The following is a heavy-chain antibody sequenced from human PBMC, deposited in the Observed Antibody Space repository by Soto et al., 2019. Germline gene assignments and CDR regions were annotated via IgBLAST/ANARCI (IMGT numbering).Heavy chain of an antibody. V-gene: IGHV4-34*01. CDR1: GGSFSGYY. CDR2: INHSGST. Sequence: SETLSLTCAVYGGSFSGYYWSWIRQPPGKGLEWIGEINHSGSTNYNPSLKSRVTISVDTSKNQFSLKLSPVTAADTAVYYCARASLMGAIYYYGMDVWGQGTTVTVSS. J-gene: IGHJ6*02. D-gene: IGHD1-26*01. CDR3: ARASLMGAIYYYGMDV.